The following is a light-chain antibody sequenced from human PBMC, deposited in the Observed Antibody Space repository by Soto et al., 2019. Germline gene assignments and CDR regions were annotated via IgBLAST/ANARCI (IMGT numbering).Light chain of an antibody. CDR1: QSVSNN. V-gene: IGKV3-15*01. Sequence: EIVMTQSPATLSVSPGERATLSCRASQSVSNNLAWYQLKPGQAPRLLIHDASTRATGITARFSGSGSVTEFTLTISSLQSEDFAVYYCQPYNDWPRTVGPGTKVDIK. CDR3: QPYNDWPRT. CDR2: DAS. J-gene: IGKJ1*01.